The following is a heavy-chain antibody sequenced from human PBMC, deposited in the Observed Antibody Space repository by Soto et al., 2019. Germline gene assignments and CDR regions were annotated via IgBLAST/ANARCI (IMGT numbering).Heavy chain of an antibody. J-gene: IGHJ6*02. CDR1: WFSLSTRGVG. Sequence: SGPTLVNPPQTLTLTCTFSWFSLSTRGVGVGWIRRPPGKALEWLALIYWNDDKRYSPSLKSRLTITKDTSKNQVVLTMTNMDPVDTATYYCAHRLGPSTLYDILTGYHYYYYYGMDVWGQGTTVTVSS. D-gene: IGHD3-9*01. V-gene: IGHV2-5*01. CDR2: IYWNDDK. CDR3: AHRLGPSTLYDILTGYHYYYYYGMDV.